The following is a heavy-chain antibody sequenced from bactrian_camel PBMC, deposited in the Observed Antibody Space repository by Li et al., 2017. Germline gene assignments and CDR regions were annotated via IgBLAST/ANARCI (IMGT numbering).Heavy chain of an antibody. Sequence: HVQLVESGGGSVESGGSLRLSCVASGYTYGTNYMAWFRQAPGKEREGIASIDRYGSTSYADSVKGRFTISKDNVKNTLYLEMNSLKPEDTAMYYCAAGSSYWHCVREGYSSWGPGTQVTVS. V-gene: IGHV3S53*01. CDR2: IDRYGST. CDR1: GYTYGTNY. D-gene: IGHD1*01. J-gene: IGHJ6*01. CDR3: AAGSSYWHCVREGYSS.